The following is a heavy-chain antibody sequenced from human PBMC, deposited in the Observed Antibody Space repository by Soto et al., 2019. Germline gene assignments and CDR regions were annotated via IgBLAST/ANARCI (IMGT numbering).Heavy chain of an antibody. CDR1: GFDFSSYG. CDR2: LGFDGGGR. Sequence: QMQLVESGGGVVQPGRSLRLSCAASGFDFSSYGMHWVRQTPGKGLEWVAVLGFDGGGRYYADSVKGRFTISRDNSKKMLYLQMDSLRVEDTALYYCAREPVGPDYAMDVWGQGTTVTVSS. J-gene: IGHJ6*02. V-gene: IGHV3-33*01. D-gene: IGHD1-26*01. CDR3: AREPVGPDYAMDV.